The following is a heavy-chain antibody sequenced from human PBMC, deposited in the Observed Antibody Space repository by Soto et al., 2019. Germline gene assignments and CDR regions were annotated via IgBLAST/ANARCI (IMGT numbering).Heavy chain of an antibody. CDR1: GFTFSSYG. CDR3: ARDMDYDILTGYFDY. J-gene: IGHJ4*02. Sequence: QVQLVESGGGVVQPGRSLRLSCAASGFTFSSYGMHWVRQAPGKGLEWVAVIWYDGSNKYYADSVKGRFTISRDNSKNTLNLQMTSLRAEDTAVYYCARDMDYDILTGYFDYWGQGTLVTVSS. V-gene: IGHV3-33*01. CDR2: IWYDGSNK. D-gene: IGHD3-9*01.